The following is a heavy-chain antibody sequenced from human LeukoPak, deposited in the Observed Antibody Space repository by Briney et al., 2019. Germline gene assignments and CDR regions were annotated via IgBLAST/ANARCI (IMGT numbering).Heavy chain of an antibody. J-gene: IGHJ4*02. CDR3: AKDSKADY. CDR2: ISYDGSNK. V-gene: IGHV3-30*18. D-gene: IGHD2-2*01. CDR1: GFTFSSYG. Sequence: GGSLRLSCAASGFTFSSYGMHWVRQAPGKGLEWVAVISYDGSNKYYADSVKGRFTISRDNSKNTLYLQMNSLRAEDTAVYYCAKDSKADYWGQGTQVTVSS.